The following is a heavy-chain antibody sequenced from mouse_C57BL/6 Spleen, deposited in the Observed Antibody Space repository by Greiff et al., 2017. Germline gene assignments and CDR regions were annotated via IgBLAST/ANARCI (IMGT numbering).Heavy chain of an antibody. CDR1: GFTFPDYY. CDR2: VYPYNGGS. V-gene: IGHV1-36*01. CDR3: ARDIYYGNHKAMDY. D-gene: IGHD2-1*01. Sequence: VQLKESGPVLVKPGPSVKISCKASGFTFPDYYMHWVKQSHGKSLEWIGLVYPYNGGSSYNQKFKGKAPLTVDTSSSTAYMELNSLTSEDSAVYYCARDIYYGNHKAMDYWGQGASATVSS. J-gene: IGHJ4*01.